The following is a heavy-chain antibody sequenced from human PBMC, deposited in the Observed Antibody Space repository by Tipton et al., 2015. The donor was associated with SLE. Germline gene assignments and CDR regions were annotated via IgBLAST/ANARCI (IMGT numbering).Heavy chain of an antibody. CDR1: GGSISSSSYY. CDR2: IYTSGST. D-gene: IGHD3-22*01. CDR3: ARSLFYYDSSGYFENHDAFDI. J-gene: IGHJ3*02. V-gene: IGHV4-39*07. Sequence: TLSLTCTVSGGSISSSSYYWGWIRPPPGKGLEWLGSIYTSGSTNYNPSLKSRVTMSVDTTKIPFSLKLSSVTAADTAVYYCARSLFYYDSSGYFENHDAFDIWGQRTMVTVSS.